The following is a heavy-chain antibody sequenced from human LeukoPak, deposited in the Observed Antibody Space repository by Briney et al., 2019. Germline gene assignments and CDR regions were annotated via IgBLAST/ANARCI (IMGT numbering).Heavy chain of an antibody. CDR3: AGLYDSSGYFDY. CDR1: GGSFSGYY. J-gene: IGHJ4*02. CDR2: INHSGST. D-gene: IGHD3-22*01. Sequence: ASETLSLTCAVYGGSFSGYYWSWIRQPPGKGLEWIGEINHSGSTNYNPSLKSRVTISVDTSKNQFSLKLSSVTAADTAVYYCAGLYDSSGYFDYWGQGTLVTVSS. V-gene: IGHV4-34*01.